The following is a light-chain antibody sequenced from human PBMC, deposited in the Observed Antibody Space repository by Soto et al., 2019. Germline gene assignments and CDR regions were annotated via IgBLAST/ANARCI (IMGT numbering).Light chain of an antibody. CDR2: DVS. CDR3: SSYTSSHVV. J-gene: IGLJ2*01. V-gene: IGLV2-14*01. CDR1: SSDVGGYNY. Sequence: QSVLTQPASVSGSPGQSITISCTGTSSDVGGYNYVSWYQQHPGKAPKLMIYDVSNRPSGVSNRFSGSKSDNTASLTISGLQAEDEADYYCSSYTSSHVVFGGGTKLTVL.